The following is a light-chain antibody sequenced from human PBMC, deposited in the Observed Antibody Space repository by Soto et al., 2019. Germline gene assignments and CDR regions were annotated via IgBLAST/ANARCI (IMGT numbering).Light chain of an antibody. CDR3: QPYNNWPLT. V-gene: IGKV3-15*01. CDR2: DTS. Sequence: EIVMTQSPATLSLSPGERATLSCRASQRITTVAWYQQKPGQAPRLLIYDTSTRATGVPARFSGSRSGPEFTLTISSLQSEDFAIYYCQPYNNWPLTVGGGTKVHI. J-gene: IGKJ4*01. CDR1: QRITT.